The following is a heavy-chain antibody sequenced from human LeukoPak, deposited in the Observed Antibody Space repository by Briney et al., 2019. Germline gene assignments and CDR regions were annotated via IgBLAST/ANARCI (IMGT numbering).Heavy chain of an antibody. Sequence: HPGGSLRLSCAASGFTFNNNWMSWVRQAPGKGLEWVASIKQDGSEKYYVDSVKGRFTISRDNAKNSLYLQMNNLRAEDTAFYYCAKDGGWNFDYWGQGTLVTVSS. J-gene: IGHJ4*02. D-gene: IGHD1-1*01. CDR1: GFTFNNNW. V-gene: IGHV3-7*03. CDR3: AKDGGWNFDY. CDR2: IKQDGSEK.